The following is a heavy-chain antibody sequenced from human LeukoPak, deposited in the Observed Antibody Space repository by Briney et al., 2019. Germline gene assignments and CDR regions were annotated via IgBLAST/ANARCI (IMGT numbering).Heavy chain of an antibody. J-gene: IGHJ4*02. D-gene: IGHD3-22*01. CDR2: IIPVSGTA. V-gene: IGHV1-69*05. Sequence: SVKVSCKTSGGSLFYFTVSWVRQAPGQGLEWMGGIIPVSGTAMFAQKFQGRVTMTTDTSTSTAYMELRSLRSDDTAIYYCARGQSVITQFDYWGQGTLVTVSS. CDR1: GGSLFYFT. CDR3: ARGQSVITQFDY.